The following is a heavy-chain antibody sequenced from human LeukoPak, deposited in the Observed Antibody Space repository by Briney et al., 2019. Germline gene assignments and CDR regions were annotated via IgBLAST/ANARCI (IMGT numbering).Heavy chain of an antibody. J-gene: IGHJ4*02. V-gene: IGHV3-74*01. CDR1: GFTFSSFW. Sequence: GGSLRLSCAASGFTFSSFWISWVRHAPGKGLVWVSRIKSDGSETLYADSVKGRFTISRDNAKNTLYLQMNSLRAEDTAVYYCARVRMGDDFNPFDYWGQGTLVTVSS. CDR2: IKSDGSET. D-gene: IGHD3-16*01. CDR3: ARVRMGDDFNPFDY.